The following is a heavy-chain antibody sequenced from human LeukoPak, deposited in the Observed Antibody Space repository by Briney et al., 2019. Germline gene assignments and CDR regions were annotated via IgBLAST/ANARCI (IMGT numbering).Heavy chain of an antibody. CDR1: GDSVSNNDGG. V-gene: IGHV6-1*01. CDR2: TYYNSKWYN. Sequence: SQSLPLTFAISGDSVSNNDGGWNWLRQSPSRGLEWLGRTYYNSKWYNDYAVSVKSRMTINPDTSKNQFSLQLNSVTPEDTAVYYCARGWLQSGFDYWGQGTLVTVSS. D-gene: IGHD5-24*01. CDR3: ARGWLQSGFDY. J-gene: IGHJ4*02.